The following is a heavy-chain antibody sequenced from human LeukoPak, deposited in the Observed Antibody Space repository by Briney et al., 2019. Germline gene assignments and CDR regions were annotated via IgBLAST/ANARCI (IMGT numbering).Heavy chain of an antibody. D-gene: IGHD6-13*01. J-gene: IGHJ4*02. V-gene: IGHV4-59*01. CDR2: IYYSGST. Sequence: SETLSLTCTVSGGSISNYYWSWIRQPPGKGLEWIGSIYYSGSTNYNPSLKSRVTISLDTSKNQFSLKLSSVTAADTAVYYCARGRAGGNYWGQGTLVTVSS. CDR3: ARGRAGGNY. CDR1: GGSISNYY.